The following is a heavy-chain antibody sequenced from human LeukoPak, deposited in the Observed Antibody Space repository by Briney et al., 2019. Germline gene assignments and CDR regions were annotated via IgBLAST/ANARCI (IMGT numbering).Heavy chain of an antibody. J-gene: IGHJ4*02. V-gene: IGHV1-8*01. D-gene: IGHD5-18*01. Sequence: ASVKVSCKASGYTFTSYDINWVRQATGQGLEWMGWMNPNSGNTGYAQKFQGRVTMTRNTPISTAYMELSSPRSEDTAVYYCARGLVGSYGYRAFDYWGQGTLVTVSS. CDR1: GYTFTSYD. CDR2: MNPNSGNT. CDR3: ARGLVGSYGYRAFDY.